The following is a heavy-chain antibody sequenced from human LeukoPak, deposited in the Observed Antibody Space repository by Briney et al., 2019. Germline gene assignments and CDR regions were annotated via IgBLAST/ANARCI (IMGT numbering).Heavy chain of an antibody. CDR3: ARDEPTVTTGPPVGS. Sequence: GGSLRLSCAASGFTFSSHWMHWVRQTPGKGLVWVSRINTDESKINHADSVKGRFTISRDNAKNTLYLQMNSLRVEDTAVYYCARDEPTVTTGPPVGSWGQGTLVTVSS. V-gene: IGHV3-74*01. CDR1: GFTFSSHW. CDR2: INTDESKI. D-gene: IGHD4-17*01. J-gene: IGHJ4*02.